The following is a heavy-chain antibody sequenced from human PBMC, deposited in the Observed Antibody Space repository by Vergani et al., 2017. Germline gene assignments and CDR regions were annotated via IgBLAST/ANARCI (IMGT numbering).Heavy chain of an antibody. CDR1: VFTVSSNY. Sequence: VQLVESGGGLVQPGGSLRLSCAASVFTVSSNYMSWVRQAPGKGLEWVSVIYSGGSTYYADSVKGRFTISRDNSKNTLYLQMNSLRAEDTAVYYCARHIYDFWTPGGAFDIWGQGTMVTVSS. V-gene: IGHV3-66*02. J-gene: IGHJ3*02. CDR3: ARHIYDFWTPGGAFDI. CDR2: IYSGGST. D-gene: IGHD3-3*01.